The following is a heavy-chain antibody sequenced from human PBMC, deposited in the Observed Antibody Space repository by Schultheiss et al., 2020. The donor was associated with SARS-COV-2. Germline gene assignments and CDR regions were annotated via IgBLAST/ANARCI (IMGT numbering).Heavy chain of an antibody. J-gene: IGHJ6*02. Sequence: SQTLSLTCAVYGESLSGYYWSWIRQPPGKGLEWIGYIYYSGSTNYNPSLKSRVTISIDTSKNQFSLKLFSVTAADTAVYYCARGANWVAGESLRLDYGMDVWGQGTTVTVSS. V-gene: IGHV4-59*08. CDR1: GESLSGYY. CDR3: ARGANWVAGESLRLDYGMDV. CDR2: IYYSGST. D-gene: IGHD3-10*01.